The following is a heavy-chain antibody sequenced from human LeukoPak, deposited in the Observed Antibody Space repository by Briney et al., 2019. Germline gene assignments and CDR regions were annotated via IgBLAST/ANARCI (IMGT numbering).Heavy chain of an antibody. V-gene: IGHV1-2*02. CDR2: INPNSGGT. D-gene: IGHD5-18*01. CDR3: ARGNYSYSRRFDY. Sequence: ASVKVSCKASGYTFTGYYMHWVRQAPGQGLEWMGWINPNSGGTNYAQKFQGRVTMTRDTSISTAYMELSRLRSDDTAVYYCARGNYSYSRRFDYWGQGTLVTVSS. J-gene: IGHJ4*02. CDR1: GYTFTGYY.